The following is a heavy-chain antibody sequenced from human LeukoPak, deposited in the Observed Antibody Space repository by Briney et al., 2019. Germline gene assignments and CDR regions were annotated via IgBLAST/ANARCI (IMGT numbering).Heavy chain of an antibody. CDR3: TTEVVVNSYFDF. D-gene: IGHD2-21*01. Sequence: NPGGSLRLSCAASGWTFKDFAMSWVRQAPGKGLEWVGRIKRKIHGGTTQYGAPVKGRFAISRDDSKNTLYLQMLSLTPEDTGVYFCTTEVVVNSYFDFWGHGALVTVSS. CDR2: IKRKIHGGTT. CDR1: GWTFKDFA. J-gene: IGHJ4*01. V-gene: IGHV3-15*05.